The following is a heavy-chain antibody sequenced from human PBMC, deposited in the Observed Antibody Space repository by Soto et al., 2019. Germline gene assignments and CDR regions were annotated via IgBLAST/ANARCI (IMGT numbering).Heavy chain of an antibody. D-gene: IGHD2-15*01. CDR2: IHYSGST. V-gene: IGHV4-59*11. CDR3: ARGGWSLDY. Sequence: QVQLQESGPGLVKPSETLSLICSVSGGSIISHYWSWIRQPPGKGLEWIGYIHYSGSTEYNPSLKSRLTISVDTSKNQCSLKLSSVTAADTAVYYCARGGWSLDYWGQGTLVTVSS. J-gene: IGHJ4*02. CDR1: GGSIISHY.